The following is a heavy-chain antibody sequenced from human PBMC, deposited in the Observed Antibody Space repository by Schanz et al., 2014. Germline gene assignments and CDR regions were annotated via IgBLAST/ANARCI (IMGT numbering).Heavy chain of an antibody. CDR2: INPSGGST. V-gene: IGHV1-46*01. D-gene: IGHD5-12*01. CDR1: GYTFSDYY. J-gene: IGHJ4*02. Sequence: QVQLVQSGAEVKKPGASVKVSCKASGYTFSDYYIHWVRQAPGQGLEWMGIINPSGGSTRYGQKFQGRITVTTDTSTSTVYLELSSLRSDDTAVYYCARDFSAYVGNYFDYWGQGTLVTVSS. CDR3: ARDFSAYVGNYFDY.